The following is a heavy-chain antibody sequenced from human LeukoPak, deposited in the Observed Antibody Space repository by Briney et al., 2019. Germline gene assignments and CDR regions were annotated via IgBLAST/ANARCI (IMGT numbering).Heavy chain of an antibody. CDR3: ATDSSGYYYLDY. D-gene: IGHD3-22*01. CDR1: GYTLTELS. J-gene: IGHJ4*02. V-gene: IGHV1-24*01. Sequence: ASVKVSCKVSGYTLTELSVHWVRQAPGKGLEWMGGFDPEDGETIYAQKFQGRVTMTEDTSTDTAYMELSSLRSEDTAVYYCATDSSGYYYLDYWGQGTLVTVSS. CDR2: FDPEDGET.